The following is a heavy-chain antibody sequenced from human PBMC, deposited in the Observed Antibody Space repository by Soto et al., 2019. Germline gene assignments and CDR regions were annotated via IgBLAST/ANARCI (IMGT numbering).Heavy chain of an antibody. CDR2: IYYSGGT. CDR1: GGSISSYY. D-gene: IGHD3-3*01. J-gene: IGHJ4*02. CDR3: ARSAYDFWPSNQNYFDY. V-gene: IGHV4-59*08. Sequence: PSETLSLTCTVSGGSISSYYWSWIRQPPGKGPEWIGYIYYSGGTNYNPSLKSRVTISVDTSKNQFSLKLSSVTAADTAVYYCARSAYDFWPSNQNYFDYWGQGTLVTVSS.